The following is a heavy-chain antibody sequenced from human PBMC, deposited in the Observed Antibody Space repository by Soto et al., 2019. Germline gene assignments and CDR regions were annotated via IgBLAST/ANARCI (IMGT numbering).Heavy chain of an antibody. CDR2: ISSSSSTI. J-gene: IGHJ5*02. Sequence: PGGSLRLSCAASGFTFSNYGMHWVRQAPGKGLELVSYISSSSSTIYYADSVKGRFTISRDNAKNSLYLQMNSLRDEDAAVYYCARDVSGLNWFDPWGQGTLVTVSS. D-gene: IGHD5-12*01. V-gene: IGHV3-48*02. CDR3: ARDVSGLNWFDP. CDR1: GFTFSNYG.